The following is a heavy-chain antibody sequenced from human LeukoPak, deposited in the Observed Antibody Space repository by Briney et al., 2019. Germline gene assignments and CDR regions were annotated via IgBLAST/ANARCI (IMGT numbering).Heavy chain of an antibody. J-gene: IGHJ4*02. D-gene: IGHD3-10*01. Sequence: PGGSLRLSCAASGFTFSSYGMSWVRQAPGKGLEWVSYISSSSSSIYYADSVKGRFTISRDNAKNSLYLQMSSLRAEDTAVYYCARDLEGSGIYNRPSYDYWGQGTLVTVSS. V-gene: IGHV3-48*01. CDR3: ARDLEGSGIYNRPSYDY. CDR1: GFTFSSYG. CDR2: ISSSSSSI.